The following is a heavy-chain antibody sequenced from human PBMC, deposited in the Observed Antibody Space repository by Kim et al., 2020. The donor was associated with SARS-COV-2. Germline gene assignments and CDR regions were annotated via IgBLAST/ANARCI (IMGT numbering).Heavy chain of an antibody. CDR2: INHSGST. D-gene: IGHD4-17*01. J-gene: IGHJ1*01. V-gene: IGHV4-34*01. CDR3: ARDPPYGDYEYFQH. CDR1: GGSFSGYY. Sequence: SETLSLTCAVYGGSFSGYYWSWIRQPPGKGLEWIGEINHSGSTNYNPSLKSRVTISVDTSKNQFSLKLSSVTAADTAVYYCARDPPYGDYEYFQHWGQGTLVTVSS.